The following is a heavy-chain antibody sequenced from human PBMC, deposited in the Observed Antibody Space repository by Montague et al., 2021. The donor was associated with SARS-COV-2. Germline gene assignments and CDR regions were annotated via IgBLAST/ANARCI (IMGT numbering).Heavy chain of an antibody. V-gene: IGHV4-34*01. D-gene: IGHD2-15*01. CDR2: TNDSGRT. Sequence: SETLSLTCAVYGGSFSGYYWSWIRQPPRRGLEWIGETNDSGRTHYNPSLKGRVTISVDTSKNQFSLRLSSVTAAETAVYYCARGYCSGSGCYYYYGMDVWGQGTPVTVSS. CDR1: GGSFSGYY. J-gene: IGHJ6*02. CDR3: ARGYCSGSGCYYYYGMDV.